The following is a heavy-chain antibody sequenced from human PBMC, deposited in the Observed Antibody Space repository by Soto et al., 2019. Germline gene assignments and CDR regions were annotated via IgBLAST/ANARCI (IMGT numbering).Heavy chain of an antibody. CDR1: GFTFSSYA. D-gene: IGHD2-15*01. V-gene: IGHV3-23*01. J-gene: IGHJ6*03. Sequence: PGGSLRLSCAASGFTFSSYAMSWVRQAPGKGLEWVSAISGSGGSTYYADSVKGRFTISRDNSKNTLYLQMNSLRAEDTAVYYCAKDGLLPSPYYYYYYMDVGGKGTTVTVSS. CDR3: AKDGLLPSPYYYYYYMDV. CDR2: ISGSGGST.